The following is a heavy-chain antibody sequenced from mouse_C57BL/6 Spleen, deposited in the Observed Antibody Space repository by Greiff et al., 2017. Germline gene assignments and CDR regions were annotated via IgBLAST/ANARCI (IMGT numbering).Heavy chain of an antibody. D-gene: IGHD1-1*01. CDR2: IHPNRGST. V-gene: IGHV1-64*01. CDR1: GYTFTSYW. Sequence: QVQLKQPGAELVKPGASVKLSCKASGYTFTSYWMHWVKQRPGQGLEWIGMIHPNRGSTNYNEKFKSKATLTVDKSSSTAYMQLSSLTSEDSAVYYCATYGSSDYFDYWGQGTTLTVSS. J-gene: IGHJ2*01. CDR3: ATYGSSDYFDY.